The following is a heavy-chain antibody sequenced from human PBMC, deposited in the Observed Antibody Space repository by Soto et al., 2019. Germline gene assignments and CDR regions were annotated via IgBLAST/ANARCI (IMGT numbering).Heavy chain of an antibody. CDR2: VGSSGNTK. CDR3: ARGVDYYFKLGVYGI. J-gene: IGHJ3*02. CDR1: GFTLSSSE. V-gene: IGHV3-48*03. Sequence: GGSLRLSCAASGFTLSSSEMNWVRQAPGKGLEWVSYVGSSGNTKYYADSVKGRFTISRDNARNSLYLHMDSLRAEDTAVYYCARGVDYYFKLGVYGICGQGTRVTDSS. D-gene: IGHD3-22*01.